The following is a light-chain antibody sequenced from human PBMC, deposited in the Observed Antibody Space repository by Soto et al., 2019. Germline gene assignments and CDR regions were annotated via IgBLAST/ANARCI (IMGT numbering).Light chain of an antibody. V-gene: IGKV1-16*01. CDR2: AAS. Sequence: DIQMTQSPSSLSASVGDRVTITCRASQDVSYYVGWFQQRPGKAPKSLIYAASTLQSGVPLRFSGSGSGTDFSLTISSLQDEDFATYFCQQYHSYPRTFGGGTKVEIK. J-gene: IGKJ4*01. CDR3: QQYHSYPRT. CDR1: QDVSYY.